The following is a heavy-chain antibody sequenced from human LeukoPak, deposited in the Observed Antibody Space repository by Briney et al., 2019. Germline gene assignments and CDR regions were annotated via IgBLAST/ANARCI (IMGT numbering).Heavy chain of an antibody. CDR3: ARGSPSSSFRLFDWFDP. J-gene: IGHJ5*02. CDR2: INPSGGST. V-gene: IGHV1-46*01. Sequence: ASVKVSCKASGYTFTSYYMHWVRQAPGQGLEWMGIINPSGGSTSYAQKFQGRVTMTRDTSTSTVYMELSSLRPEDTAVYYCARGSPSSSFRLFDWFDPWGQGTLVTVSS. CDR1: GYTFTSYY. D-gene: IGHD6-6*01.